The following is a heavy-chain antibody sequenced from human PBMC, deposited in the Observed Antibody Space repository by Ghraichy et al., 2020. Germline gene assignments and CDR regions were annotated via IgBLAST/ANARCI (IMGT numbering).Heavy chain of an antibody. CDR1: GGSFNTYY. D-gene: IGHD6-19*01. Sequence: SETLSLTCAVSGGSFNTYYWTWIRQPPGKGLEWIGEISPGGVTKYNPSLESRVTISIDTSQNQFFMTLKSLTAADTAVFYCARGRQWLVPPRNNWFDPWGQGILVTVPS. CDR3: ARGRQWLVPPRNNWFDP. V-gene: IGHV4-34*01. J-gene: IGHJ5*02. CDR2: ISPGGVT.